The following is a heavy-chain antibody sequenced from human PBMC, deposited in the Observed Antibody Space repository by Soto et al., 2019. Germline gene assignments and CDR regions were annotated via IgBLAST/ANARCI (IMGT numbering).Heavy chain of an antibody. V-gene: IGHV3-30*18. CDR3: VKAGTMTGTGTTPRSFDI. J-gene: IGHJ3*02. CDR2: ISFDGSNQ. D-gene: IGHD1-1*01. CDR1: GFMFNAYG. Sequence: GGSLRLSCAASGFMFNAYGMHWVRHVPGKGLEWVAVISFDGSNQYYEESVKGRFTISRDNSMDTVYLQMHSLRAEDTAVYFCVKAGTMTGTGTTPRSFDIWGRGTMVTVSS.